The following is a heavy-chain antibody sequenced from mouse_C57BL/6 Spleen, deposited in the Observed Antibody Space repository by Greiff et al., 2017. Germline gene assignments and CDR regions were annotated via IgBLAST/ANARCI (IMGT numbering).Heavy chain of an antibody. CDR2: IDPETGGT. Sequence: QVQLQQSGAELVRPGASVTLSCKASGYTFTDYEMHWVKQTPVHGLEWIGAIDPETGGTAYNQKFKGKAILTADKSSSTAYMELRSLTSEDSAVYYCTRSSWAWFAYWGQGTLVTVSA. J-gene: IGHJ3*01. D-gene: IGHD4-1*01. CDR3: TRSSWAWFAY. CDR1: GYTFTDYE. V-gene: IGHV1-15*01.